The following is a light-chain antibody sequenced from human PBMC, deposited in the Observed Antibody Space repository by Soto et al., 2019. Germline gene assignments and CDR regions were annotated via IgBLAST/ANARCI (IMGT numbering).Light chain of an antibody. CDR2: GAS. CDR1: QSVSSN. CDR3: QQYNNSPYT. Sequence: EIVMTQSPATLSVSPGERATLSCRASQSVSSNLAWYQQKPGQAPRLLIYGASTRATGTPARFSGSGSVTEFTLTISSLQSEDFAVYYCQQYNNSPYTFGQGTKLEIK. J-gene: IGKJ2*01. V-gene: IGKV3-15*01.